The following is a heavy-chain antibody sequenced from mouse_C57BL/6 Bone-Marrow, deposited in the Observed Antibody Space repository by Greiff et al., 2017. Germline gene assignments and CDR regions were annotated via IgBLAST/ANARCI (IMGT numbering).Heavy chain of an antibody. CDR1: GFNIKDDY. D-gene: IGHD4-1*01. CDR2: IDPENGDT. CDR3: TTTWDDY. Sequence: DVKLVESGAELVRPGASVKLSCTASGFNIKDDYMHWVKQRPEQGLEWIGWIDPENGDTEYASKFQGKATITADTSSNTAYLQLSSLTSEDTAVYYCTTTWDDYWGKGTTLTVSS. J-gene: IGHJ2*01. V-gene: IGHV14-4*01.